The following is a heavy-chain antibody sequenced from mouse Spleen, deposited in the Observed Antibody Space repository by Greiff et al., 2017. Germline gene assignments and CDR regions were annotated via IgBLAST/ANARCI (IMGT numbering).Heavy chain of an antibody. V-gene: IGHV1-9*01. D-gene: IGHD2-1*01. Sequence: QVQLQQSGTELMRPGASVMLSCKATGYTFTGYWIEWVKQRPAHGLEWIGEILPGSDNANYNEKFKGKATFTADTSSNTAYMQLSSLTTEDSAIYYCARSDGNYPAWFAYWGRGTLVTGSA. CDR1: GYTFTGYW. CDR2: ILPGSDNA. CDR3: ARSDGNYPAWFAY. J-gene: IGHJ3*01.